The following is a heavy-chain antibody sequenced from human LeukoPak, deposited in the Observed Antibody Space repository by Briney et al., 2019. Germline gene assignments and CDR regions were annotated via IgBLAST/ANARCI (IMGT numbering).Heavy chain of an antibody. J-gene: IGHJ6*03. CDR3: AKAAAAGKVYYYYMDV. Sequence: RGSLRLSCAASGFTFSSYAMSWVRQAPGKGLEWVSAISGSGGSTYYADSVKGRFTISRDNSKNTLYLQMNSLRAEDTAVYYCAKAAAAGKVYYYYMDVWGKGTTVTVSS. V-gene: IGHV3-23*01. CDR2: ISGSGGST. D-gene: IGHD6-13*01. CDR1: GFTFSSYA.